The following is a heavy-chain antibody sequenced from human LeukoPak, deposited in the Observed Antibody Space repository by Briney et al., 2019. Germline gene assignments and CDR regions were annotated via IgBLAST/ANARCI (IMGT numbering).Heavy chain of an antibody. Sequence: SETLSLTCAVYGGSFSGYYWSWIRQPPGKGLEWIGEINHSGSTNYNPSLKSRVTISVDTSKNQFSLKLSSVTAADTAVYYCARDTAFSIAAAAYDYWGQGTLVTASS. J-gene: IGHJ4*02. CDR2: INHSGST. D-gene: IGHD6-13*01. CDR3: ARDTAFSIAAAAYDY. CDR1: GGSFSGYY. V-gene: IGHV4-34*01.